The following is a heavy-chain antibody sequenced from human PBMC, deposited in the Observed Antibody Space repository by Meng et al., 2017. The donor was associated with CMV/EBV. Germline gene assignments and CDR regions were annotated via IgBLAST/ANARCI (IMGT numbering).Heavy chain of an antibody. J-gene: IGHJ4*02. V-gene: IGHV4-61*01. CDR3: ARDHPDSSLGY. CDR1: GGSGSSGSYY. D-gene: IGHD6-6*01. CDR2: IYYSGST. Sequence: CTVSGGSGSSGSYYWSWIRQHPGKGLEWIGYIYYSGSTNYNPSLKSRVTISVDTSKNQFSLKLSSVTAADTAVYYCARDHPDSSLGYWGQGTLVTVSS.